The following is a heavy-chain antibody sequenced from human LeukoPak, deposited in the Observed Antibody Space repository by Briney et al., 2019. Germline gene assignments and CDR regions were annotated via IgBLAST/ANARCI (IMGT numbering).Heavy chain of an antibody. CDR2: IYYSGST. CDR1: GGSISSSSYY. V-gene: IGHV4-61*05. D-gene: IGHD3-9*01. Sequence: PSETLSLTCTVSGGSISSSSYYWGWIRQPPGKGLEWIGYIYYSGSTNYNPSLKSRVTISVDTCKNQFSLKLSSVTAADTAVYYCARHWEYYDIPDAFDISGQGTMVTVSS. CDR3: ARHWEYYDIPDAFDI. J-gene: IGHJ3*02.